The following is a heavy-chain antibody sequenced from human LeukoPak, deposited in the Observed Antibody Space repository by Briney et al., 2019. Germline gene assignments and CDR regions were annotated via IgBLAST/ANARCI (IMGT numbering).Heavy chain of an antibody. D-gene: IGHD5-18*01. CDR1: GGTFSSYA. Sequence: GGSLRLSCAASGGTFSSYAISWVRQAPGQGLEWMGGIIPIFGTANYAQKFQGRVTITADKSTSTAYMELSSLRSEDTAVYYCARGHSLKVDTAMFCWGQGTLVTVSS. CDR3: ARGHSLKVDTAMFC. V-gene: IGHV1-69*06. J-gene: IGHJ4*02. CDR2: IIPIFGTA.